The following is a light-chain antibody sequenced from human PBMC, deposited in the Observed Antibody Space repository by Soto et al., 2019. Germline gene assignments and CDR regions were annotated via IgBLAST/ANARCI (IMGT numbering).Light chain of an antibody. J-gene: IGKJ1*01. Sequence: EVVLTQSPGTVSLSPGERATLSCRASQSVTRNYLAWYQQKPGQAPRLLIYAASSRATGIPDMFSGSGSGTDFTLSISRLEPEDFAVYYCQQYGSSVTWTFGQGTKVEIK. CDR2: AAS. CDR3: QQYGSSVTWT. CDR1: QSVTRNY. V-gene: IGKV3-20*01.